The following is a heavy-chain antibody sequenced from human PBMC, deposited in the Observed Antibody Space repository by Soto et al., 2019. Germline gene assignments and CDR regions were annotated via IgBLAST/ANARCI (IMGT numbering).Heavy chain of an antibody. D-gene: IGHD3-22*01. CDR3: ARGASSGSEYVLNY. CDR1: GGSFSDYS. CDR2: INHSGST. Sequence: SETLSLTCAVYGGSFSDYSWTWIRQPPGKGLEWIGEINHSGSTYYNPSLKSRVTISVDKSMNQFSLKLSSVTAADTAVYYCARGASSGSEYVLNYWGRGNLVTVSS. V-gene: IGHV4-34*01. J-gene: IGHJ4*02.